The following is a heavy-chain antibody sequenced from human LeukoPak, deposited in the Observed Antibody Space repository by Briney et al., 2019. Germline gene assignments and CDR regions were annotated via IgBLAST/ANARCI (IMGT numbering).Heavy chain of an antibody. Sequence: SETLSLTCTVSGGSISSYYWSWIRQPAGKGLEWIGRIYTSGSTNYNASLKSRVSMSVDTSKNQFSLKLSSVTAADTTVFYCARENSGSYREFDYWGQGTLVTVSS. J-gene: IGHJ4*02. D-gene: IGHD1-26*01. CDR3: ARENSGSYREFDY. CDR1: GGSISSYY. CDR2: IYTSGST. V-gene: IGHV4-4*07.